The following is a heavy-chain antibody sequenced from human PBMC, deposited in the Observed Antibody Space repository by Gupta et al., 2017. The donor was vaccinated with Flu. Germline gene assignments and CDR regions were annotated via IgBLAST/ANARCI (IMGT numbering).Heavy chain of an antibody. Sequence: LQLQESGPGLVKPSETLSLTCTVSGGSISSSSYYWGWIRQPPGKGLEWIGSIYDSGSTYYNPSLKSRVTISVDTSKNQFSLKLSSVTAADTAVYYCAIEGMWVGDYYYGMDVGGQGTTVTVSS. CDR3: AIEGMWVGDYYYGMDV. V-gene: IGHV4-39*02. J-gene: IGHJ6*02. D-gene: IGHD1-26*01. CDR1: GGSISSSSYY. CDR2: IYDSGST.